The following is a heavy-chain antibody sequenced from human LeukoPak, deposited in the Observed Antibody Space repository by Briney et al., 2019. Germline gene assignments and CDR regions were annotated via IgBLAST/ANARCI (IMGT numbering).Heavy chain of an antibody. CDR2: INAGNGNT. V-gene: IGHV1-3*01. D-gene: IGHD6-13*01. CDR1: GYTFTSYA. Sequence: ASVKVSCKASGYTFTSYAMHWVRQAPGQRLEWMGWINAGNGNTKYSQKFQGRVTITRDTSASTAYMELSSLRSEDTAVYYCARSSSSWINYLDYWGQGTLVTVSS. J-gene: IGHJ4*02. CDR3: ARSSSSWINYLDY.